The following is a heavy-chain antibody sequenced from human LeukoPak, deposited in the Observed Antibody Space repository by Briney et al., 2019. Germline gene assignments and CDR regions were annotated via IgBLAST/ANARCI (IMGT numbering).Heavy chain of an antibody. CDR2: INHSGST. D-gene: IGHD2-2*02. V-gene: IGHV4-34*01. CDR1: GESFSGYY. Sequence: SETLSLTCAVYGESFSGYYWSWIRQPPGKGLEWIGEINHSGSTNYNPSLKSRVTISVDTSKNQFSLKLSSVTAADTAVYYCARGRGYCSSTSCYINFDYWGQGTPVTVSS. J-gene: IGHJ4*02. CDR3: ARGRGYCSSTSCYINFDY.